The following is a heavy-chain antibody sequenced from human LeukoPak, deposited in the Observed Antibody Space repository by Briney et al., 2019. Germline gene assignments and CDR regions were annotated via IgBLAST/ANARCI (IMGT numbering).Heavy chain of an antibody. V-gene: IGHV3-30*02. CDR2: IHYDGSKK. J-gene: IGHJ4*02. D-gene: IGHD6-19*01. CDR3: AKVTGYTSGRLDY. CDR1: EFTFSNFG. Sequence: GGSLRLSCAASEFTFSNFGMHWVRQAPGKGLEWVALIHYDGSKKYYADSVRGRFTISRDNSKNTLFLQMNSLTTEDTAVYYCAKVTGYTSGRLDYWGQGTLVTVSS.